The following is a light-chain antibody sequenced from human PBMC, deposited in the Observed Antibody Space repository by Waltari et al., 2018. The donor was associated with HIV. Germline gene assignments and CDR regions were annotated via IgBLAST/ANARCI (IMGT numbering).Light chain of an antibody. CDR1: SLRNYY. CDR3: NSRYRGGNHRGV. V-gene: IGLV3-19*01. Sequence: SSELTQDPAVSVALGQTVRITCQGDSLRNYYASWYQQKPGQAPVVVIYGKDNRPSVIPDRFAGSMSVSIASLTITGAQAEDEADYYCNSRYRGGNHRGVFGGGTKLTVL. J-gene: IGLJ3*02. CDR2: GKD.